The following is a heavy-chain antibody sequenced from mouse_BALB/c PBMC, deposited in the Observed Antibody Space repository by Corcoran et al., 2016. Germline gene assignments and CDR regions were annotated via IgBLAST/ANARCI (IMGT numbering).Heavy chain of an antibody. V-gene: IGHV9-3-1*01. CDR1: GYSFTNYG. J-gene: IGHJ4*01. CDR2: INTYTGEP. CDR3: ARAPLHYYAIDY. D-gene: IGHD6-1*01. Sequence: QIQLVQSGPELKKPGETVKISCKASGYSFTNYGMNWVKQAPGKGLKGMGWINTYTGEPTYADDFKGRFAFSLETSASTAYLQINNLKNEDTATYFCARAPLHYYAIDYWGQGTSVTVSS.